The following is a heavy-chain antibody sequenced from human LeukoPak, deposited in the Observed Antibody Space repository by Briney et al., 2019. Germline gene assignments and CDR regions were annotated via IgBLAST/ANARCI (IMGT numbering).Heavy chain of an antibody. V-gene: IGHV3-48*02. Sequence: PGGSLRLSCAASGFTFSSYSMNWVRQAPGKGLEWVSYISSSSSTIYYADSVKGRFTISRDNAKNSLYLQMNSLRDEDTAVYYCARVDYYDSSGYYYGGVSDAFDIWGQGTMVTVSS. J-gene: IGHJ3*02. CDR3: ARVDYYDSSGYYYGGVSDAFDI. CDR2: ISSSSSTI. D-gene: IGHD3-22*01. CDR1: GFTFSSYS.